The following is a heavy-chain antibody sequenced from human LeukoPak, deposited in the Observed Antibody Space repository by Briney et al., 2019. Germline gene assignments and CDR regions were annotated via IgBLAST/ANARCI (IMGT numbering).Heavy chain of an antibody. CDR3: ATLMTTVTTEAPYGMDV. J-gene: IGHJ6*02. V-gene: IGHV3-23*01. CDR2: ISDSGTHI. D-gene: IGHD4-17*01. CDR1: GFTFSSYA. Sequence: GGSLRLSCAASGFTFSSYAMSWVRQAPGEGLEWVSSISDSGTHIYYADSVKGRFTISRDNSKNTVYLQMNSLRAEDTAVYYCATLMTTVTTEAPYGMDVWGQGTTVTVSS.